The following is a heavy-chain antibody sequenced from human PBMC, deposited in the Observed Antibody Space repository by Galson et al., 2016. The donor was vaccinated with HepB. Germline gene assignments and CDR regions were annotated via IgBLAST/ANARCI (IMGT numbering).Heavy chain of an antibody. J-gene: IGHJ4*02. Sequence: SLRLSCAGSGFTFNSYAMNWVRQAPGKGLEWISLISDNGHATYYVDPVRGRFSIARDNSKNTLYLQMNSLRADDTAVYYCAKCPPGTRGSLDSWGQGTLVTVSS. D-gene: IGHD1-14*01. CDR3: AKCPPGTRGSLDS. CDR2: ISDNGHAT. CDR1: GFTFNSYA. V-gene: IGHV3-23*01.